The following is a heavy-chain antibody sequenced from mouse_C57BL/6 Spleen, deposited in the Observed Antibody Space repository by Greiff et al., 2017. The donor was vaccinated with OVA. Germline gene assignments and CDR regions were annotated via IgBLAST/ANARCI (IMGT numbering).Heavy chain of an antibody. V-gene: IGHV5-4*01. D-gene: IGHD1-1*01. CDR2: ISDGGSYT. CDR1: GFTFSSYA. Sequence: EVKLMESGGGLVKPGGSLKLSCAASGFTFSSYAMSWVRQTPEKRLEWVATISDGGSYTYYPDNVKGRFTISRDNAKNNLYLQMSQLKSEDTAMYYCARDTPYYNGSWGDYAMGYWGQGTSVTVAS. CDR3: ARDTPYYNGSWGDYAMGY. J-gene: IGHJ4*01.